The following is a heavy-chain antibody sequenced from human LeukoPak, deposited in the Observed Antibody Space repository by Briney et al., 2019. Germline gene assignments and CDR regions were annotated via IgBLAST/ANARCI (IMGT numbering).Heavy chain of an antibody. V-gene: IGHV4-59*08. CDR1: GGSISSYY. Sequence: SETLFLTCTVSGGSISSYYWSWIRQPPGKGLDWLGYIYYSGSTNYNHSLKSRVTISVDTSKNQFSLKLSSVTAADTAVYYCARQGRGQSGSYDYWGQGTLVTVSS. CDR3: ARQGRGQSGSYDY. D-gene: IGHD1-26*01. J-gene: IGHJ4*02. CDR2: IYYSGST.